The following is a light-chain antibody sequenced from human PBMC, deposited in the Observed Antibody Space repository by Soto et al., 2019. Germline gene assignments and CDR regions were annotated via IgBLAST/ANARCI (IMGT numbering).Light chain of an antibody. CDR1: QSINRR. CDR3: QQYNSYSWT. V-gene: IGKV1-5*01. CDR2: DVS. J-gene: IGKJ1*01. Sequence: DIQMTHSPSTLSASVGDRVIITCRASQSINRRLAWYQQKPGKAPRLLIYDVSTLESGVPSRFGGSGSGTEFTLTISGVQPEDFATYYCQQYNSYSWTFGQGTMVDIK.